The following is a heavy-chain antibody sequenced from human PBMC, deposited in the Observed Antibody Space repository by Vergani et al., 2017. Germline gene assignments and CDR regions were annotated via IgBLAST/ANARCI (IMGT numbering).Heavy chain of an antibody. D-gene: IGHD1-26*01. CDR2: IYHSGST. CDR1: CGSISSGGYS. J-gene: IGHJ4*02. V-gene: IGHV4-30-2*01. Sequence: QLQLQESGSGLVTPSQTLSLTFAVSCGSISSGGYSWSWIRQPPGKGLEWIGYIYHSGSTYYNPSLKSRVTISVDRSKNQFSLKLSSVTAADTAVYYCARGLPTSTNFDYWGQGTLVTVSS. CDR3: ARGLPTSTNFDY.